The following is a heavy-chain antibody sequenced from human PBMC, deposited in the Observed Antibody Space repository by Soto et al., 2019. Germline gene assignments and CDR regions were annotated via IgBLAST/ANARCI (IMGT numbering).Heavy chain of an antibody. Sequence: SGLTLVNPTETLTLTCTLSWFSLTDVDVGVSLIPQPQGKSLALLAHILSNDEEVYSSSLSSRLTISKDTYKSQVVLTMYNMEPVDTATYYCARIRGNCSGGSCYFYYYALDVWGQGTSVTVSS. J-gene: IGHJ6*02. CDR2: ILSNDEE. CDR3: ARIRGNCSGGSCYFYYYALDV. CDR1: WFSLTDVDVG. V-gene: IGHV2-26*01. D-gene: IGHD2-15*01.